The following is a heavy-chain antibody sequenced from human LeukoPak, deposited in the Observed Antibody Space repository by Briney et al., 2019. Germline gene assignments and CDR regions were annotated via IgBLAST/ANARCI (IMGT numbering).Heavy chain of an antibody. J-gene: IGHJ6*02. CDR1: GGSISSSSYY. CDR3: ARHPPHYYYGMDV. Sequence: PSETLSLTCTVSGGSISSSSYYWGWIRQPPGKGLEWIGSIYYSGSTYYNPSLKSRVTISVDTSKNQFSLKLSSVTAADTAVYYCARHPPHYYYGMDVWGQGTTVTVSS. V-gene: IGHV4-39*01. CDR2: IYYSGST.